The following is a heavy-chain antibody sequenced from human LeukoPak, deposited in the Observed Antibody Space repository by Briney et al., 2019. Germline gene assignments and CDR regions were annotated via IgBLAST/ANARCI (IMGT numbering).Heavy chain of an antibody. CDR2: INPNSGDT. J-gene: IGHJ5*02. CDR1: GYTFTDYY. CDR3: ARGDYYGSPKVVAA. V-gene: IGHV1-2*02. D-gene: IGHD3-10*01. Sequence: ASVKVSCKASGYTFTDYYIYWVRQAPGQGLEWIGWINPNSGDTNYAQKFQDRVTMTRDTSISTAYIELNFLRSDDTAVFYCARGDYYGSPKVVAAWGQGTLVTVSS.